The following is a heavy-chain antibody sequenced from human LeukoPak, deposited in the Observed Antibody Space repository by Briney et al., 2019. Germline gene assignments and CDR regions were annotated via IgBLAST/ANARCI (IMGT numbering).Heavy chain of an antibody. D-gene: IGHD3-10*01. CDR1: GFTFSSYS. CDR3: ADGGYYGAGSSSY. J-gene: IGHJ4*02. CDR2: ISYDGSSK. Sequence: PGGSLRLSCAASGFTFSSYSMNWVRQAPGKGLEWVAVISYDGSSKYYGDSVEGRLTISRDNSENTLYLEMINLRPEDTAVYYCADGGYYGAGSSSYWGQGTLVTVSS. V-gene: IGHV3-30*03.